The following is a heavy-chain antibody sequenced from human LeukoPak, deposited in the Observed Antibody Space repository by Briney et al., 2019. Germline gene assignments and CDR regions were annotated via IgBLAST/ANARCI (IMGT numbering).Heavy chain of an antibody. CDR1: GYTFTGYY. CDR3: ARDHYDSSGYPNFDY. D-gene: IGHD3-22*01. CDR2: INPNSGGT. Sequence: ASVKVSCKASGYTFTGYYMHWVRQAPGQGLEWMGWINPNSGGTNYAQKFQGRVTMTRDTSISTAYMELSRLRSDDTAVYYCARDHYDSSGYPNFDYWGQGTLVTVSS. V-gene: IGHV1-2*02. J-gene: IGHJ4*02.